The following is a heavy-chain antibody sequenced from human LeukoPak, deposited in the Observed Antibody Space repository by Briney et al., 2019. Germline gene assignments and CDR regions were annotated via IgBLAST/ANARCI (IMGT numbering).Heavy chain of an antibody. J-gene: IGHJ4*02. V-gene: IGHV4-61*01. Sequence: SETLSLTCTVSGGSVSSGSYYWSWIRQPPGKGLEWIGYIYYSGSTNYNPSLKSRVTISVDTSKNQFSLKLSSVTAADTAVYYCARVGGLRFLEWSRIDYWGQGTLVTVSS. CDR3: ARVGGLRFLEWSRIDY. CDR1: GGSVSSGSYY. CDR2: IYYSGST. D-gene: IGHD3-3*01.